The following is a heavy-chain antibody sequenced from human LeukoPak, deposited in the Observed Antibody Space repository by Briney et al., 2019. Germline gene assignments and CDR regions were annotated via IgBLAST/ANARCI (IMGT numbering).Heavy chain of an antibody. CDR1: GFTFSSYS. Sequence: GGSLRLSCAASGFTFSSYSMNWVRQAPGKGLEWVSSISSSSSYIYYADSVKGRFTISRDNAKNSLYLQMNSLRAEDTAVYYCARGLALDYDFWSGYSQYNWFDPWGQGTLVTVSS. J-gene: IGHJ5*02. CDR2: ISSSSSYI. CDR3: ARGLALDYDFWSGYSQYNWFDP. V-gene: IGHV3-21*01. D-gene: IGHD3-3*01.